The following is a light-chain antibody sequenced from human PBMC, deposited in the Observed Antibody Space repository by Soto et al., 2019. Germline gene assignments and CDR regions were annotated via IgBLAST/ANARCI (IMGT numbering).Light chain of an antibody. V-gene: IGKV4-1*01. Sequence: DIVMTQSPDSLAVSLGERATINCKSSQSVLYSSNNKNFLAWYQQKPGQPPKLLIYWASTRESGVPDRFSGRGFGTDFTLTISSLQAEDVAVYYCQQYYSAPWTLGQGTKVEIK. J-gene: IGKJ1*01. CDR2: WAS. CDR1: QSVLYSSNNKNF. CDR3: QQYYSAPWT.